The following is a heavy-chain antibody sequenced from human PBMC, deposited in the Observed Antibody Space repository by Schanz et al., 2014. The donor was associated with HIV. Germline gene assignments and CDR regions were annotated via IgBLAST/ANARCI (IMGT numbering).Heavy chain of an antibody. CDR1: GFTFSSYG. CDR2: ISGSGGSP. CDR3: TRGRFLERGGMDV. D-gene: IGHD3-3*01. Sequence: VQLVESGGGVVQPGRSLRLSCAASGFTFSSYGMHWVRQAPGKGLEWVSAISGSGGSPYYADSVKGRFTVSRDNSKKMVYLQMKSLRAEDTAVYFCTRGRFLERGGMDVWGQGTAVTVSS. V-gene: IGHV3-23*04. J-gene: IGHJ6*02.